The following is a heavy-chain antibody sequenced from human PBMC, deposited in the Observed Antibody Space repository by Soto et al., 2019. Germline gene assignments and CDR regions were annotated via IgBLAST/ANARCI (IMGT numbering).Heavy chain of an antibody. J-gene: IGHJ6*02. CDR2: IYYSGST. CDR1: GGSISSYY. D-gene: IGHD6-13*01. CDR3: ARVVYSSSLIMGYYYYGMDV. V-gene: IGHV4-59*01. Sequence: SETLSLTCTVSGGSISSYYWSWIRQPPGKGLEWIGYIYYSGSTNYNPSLKSRVTISVDTSENQFSLKLSSVTAADTAVYYCARVVYSSSLIMGYYYYGMDVWGQGTTVTVSS.